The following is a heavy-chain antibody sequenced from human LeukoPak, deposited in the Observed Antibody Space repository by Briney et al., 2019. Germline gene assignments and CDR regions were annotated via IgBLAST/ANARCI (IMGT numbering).Heavy chain of an antibody. CDR2: ISSSSSYI. V-gene: IGHV3-21*01. J-gene: IGHJ3*02. D-gene: IGHD3-22*01. Sequence: GGSLRLSCAASGFTFSSYSMNWVRQAPGKGLERVSSISSSSSYIYYADSVKGRFTISRDNAKNSLYLQMNSLRAEDTAVYYCARDLKRRVYYDSSGSDDAFDIWGQGTMVTVSS. CDR1: GFTFSSYS. CDR3: ARDLKRRVYYDSSGSDDAFDI.